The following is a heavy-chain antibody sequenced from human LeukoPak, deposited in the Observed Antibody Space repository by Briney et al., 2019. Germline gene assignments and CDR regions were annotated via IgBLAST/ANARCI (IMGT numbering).Heavy chain of an antibody. J-gene: IGHJ4*02. V-gene: IGHV1-69*05. CDR2: IIPIFGTA. CDR3: AREALDPSYYDFWSGYPFDY. CDR1: GGTFSSYA. Sequence: SVKVSCKASGGTFSSYAISWVRQAPGQGLEWMGRIIPIFGTANYAQKFQGRVTITTDESTSTAYMELSSLRSEDTAVYYCAREALDPSYYDFWSGYPFDYWGQGTLVTVSS. D-gene: IGHD3-3*01.